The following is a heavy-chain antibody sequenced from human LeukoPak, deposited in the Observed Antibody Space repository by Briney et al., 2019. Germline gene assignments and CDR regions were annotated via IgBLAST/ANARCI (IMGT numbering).Heavy chain of an antibody. Sequence: ASVKVSCKASGYTFTSYDINWVRQATGQGLEWMGWMYPNSGNTGYAQKFQGRVTMTRNTSISTAYMELSSLRSEDTAVYYCARETMVRGVYDYWGQGTLVTVSS. D-gene: IGHD3-10*01. CDR1: GYTFTSYD. CDR2: MYPNSGNT. J-gene: IGHJ4*02. CDR3: ARETMVRGVYDY. V-gene: IGHV1-8*01.